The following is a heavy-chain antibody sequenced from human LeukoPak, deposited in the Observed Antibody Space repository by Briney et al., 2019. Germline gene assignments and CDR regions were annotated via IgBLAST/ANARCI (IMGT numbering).Heavy chain of an antibody. CDR2: IIPIFGTA. D-gene: IGHD3-22*01. CDR3: ARGSTSPYYYDSSPSYDI. V-gene: IGHV1-69*01. CDR1: GGTFSSYA. Sequence: SVKVSCKASGGTFSSYAISWVRQAPGQGLEWMGGIIPIFGTANYAQKFQGRVTITADESTSTAYMELSSLRSEDTAVYYCARGSTSPYYYDSSPSYDIWGQGTMVTVSS. J-gene: IGHJ3*02.